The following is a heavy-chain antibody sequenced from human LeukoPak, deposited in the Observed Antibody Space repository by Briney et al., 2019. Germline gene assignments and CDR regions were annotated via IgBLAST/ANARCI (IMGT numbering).Heavy chain of an antibody. CDR2: IYYSGST. V-gene: IGHV4-31*03. CDR3: ARLMTTVTIIDY. Sequence: SQTLSLTCTVSGGSISSGGYYWSWIRQHPGKGLEWIGYIYYSGSTYYNPSLQSRVTISVDTSKNQFSLKLSSVTAADTAVYYCARLMTTVTIIDYWGQGTLVTVSS. CDR1: GGSISSGGYY. J-gene: IGHJ4*02. D-gene: IGHD4-17*01.